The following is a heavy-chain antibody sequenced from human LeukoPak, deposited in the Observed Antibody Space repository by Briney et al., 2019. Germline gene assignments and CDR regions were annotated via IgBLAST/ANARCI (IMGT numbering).Heavy chain of an antibody. V-gene: IGHV5-51*01. J-gene: IGHJ3*02. CDR1: GYSFTSYW. D-gene: IGHD5-18*01. CDR2: IYPGDSDT. CDR3: ARHDTAFDVFDI. Sequence: GESLKISSEGSGYSFTSYWIGWVRAMPGKGLGWMGIIYPGDSDTRYSPSLQGQVTISADKSISTAYLQWSSLKASDTALYHCARHDTAFDVFDIWGQGTMVTVSS.